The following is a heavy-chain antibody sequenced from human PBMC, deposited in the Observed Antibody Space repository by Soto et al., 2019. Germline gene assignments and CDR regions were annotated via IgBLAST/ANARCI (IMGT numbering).Heavy chain of an antibody. CDR1: GFTFSSYG. J-gene: IGHJ4*02. D-gene: IGHD3-3*02. CDR3: ARGQLADY. V-gene: IGHV3-33*01. CDR2: IWYDGSNK. Sequence: GSLRLTCTASGFTFSSYGMHWVRQAPGKGLEWVAVIWYDGSNKYYADSVKGRFTISRDNSKNTLYLQMNSPRAEDTAVYYCARGQLADYWGQGTLVTVSS.